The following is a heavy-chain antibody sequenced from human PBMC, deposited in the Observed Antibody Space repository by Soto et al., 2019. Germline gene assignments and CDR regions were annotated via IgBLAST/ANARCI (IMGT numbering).Heavy chain of an antibody. J-gene: IGHJ5*02. Sequence: GGSLRLSCAASGFTFSGSAMHWVRQASGKGLEWVGRIRSKANSYATAYAASVKGRFTISRDDSKNTAYLQMNSLKTEDTAVYYCARHIIGYSGQDWFDPWGQGTLVTVSS. V-gene: IGHV3-73*01. CDR3: ARHIIGYSGQDWFDP. CDR1: GFTFSGSA. CDR2: IRSKANSYAT. D-gene: IGHD3-22*01.